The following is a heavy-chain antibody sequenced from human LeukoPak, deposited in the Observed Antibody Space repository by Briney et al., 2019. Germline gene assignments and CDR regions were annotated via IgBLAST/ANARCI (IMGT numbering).Heavy chain of an antibody. Sequence: GGSLRLSCAASGFTFSSYEMNWVRQAPGKGLEWVSCISSSSSYIYYADSVKGRFTISRDISKNTLYLQMNSLRAEDTAVYYCARVLSGRGSLYDYYYYMDVWGKGTTVTISS. J-gene: IGHJ6*03. V-gene: IGHV3-21*04. CDR3: ARVLSGRGSLYDYYYYMDV. D-gene: IGHD3-10*01. CDR2: ISSSSSYI. CDR1: GFTFSSYE.